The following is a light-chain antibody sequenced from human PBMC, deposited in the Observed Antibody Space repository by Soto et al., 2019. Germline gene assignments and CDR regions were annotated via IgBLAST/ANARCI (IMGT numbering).Light chain of an antibody. V-gene: IGLV1-40*01. CDR2: GNN. J-gene: IGLJ2*01. CDR3: QSYDSSLSGSV. CDR1: SSNIGAPYD. Sequence: QPVLTQPPSVSGAPGQRVTISCTGSSSNIGAPYDVHWYQQVPGTAPKLLIYGNNNRPSGVPDRFSGSKSGTSASLAITGLQAKDEADYYCQSYDSSLSGSVFGGGTKLTVL.